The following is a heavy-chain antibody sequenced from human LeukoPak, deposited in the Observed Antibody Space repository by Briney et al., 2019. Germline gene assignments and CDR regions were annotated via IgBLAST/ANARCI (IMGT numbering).Heavy chain of an antibody. J-gene: IGHJ4*02. CDR2: INHSGST. D-gene: IGHD6-13*01. CDR3: ATSRRDSSSWYRPSLCY. CDR1: GGSFSGYY. V-gene: IGHV4-34*01. Sequence: PSETLSLTCAVYGGSFSGYYWSWIRQPPGKGLEWIGEINHSGSTNYNPSLKSRVTISVDTSKNQFSLKLSSVTAADTAVYYCATSRRDSSSWYRPSLCYWGQGTLVTVSS.